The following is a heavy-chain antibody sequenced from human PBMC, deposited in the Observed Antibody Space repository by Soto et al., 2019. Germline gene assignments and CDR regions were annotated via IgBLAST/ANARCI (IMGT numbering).Heavy chain of an antibody. CDR3: ARKSGNAFDI. D-gene: IGHD1-1*01. J-gene: IGHJ3*02. CDR2: MNDRGSS. Sequence: QVELQQWGAGLLKPSETLSLTCAVYGGSFSGYYWNWIRQPPGKGLERIGEMNDRGSSNYNPSLKSRVTISVDLSKNQVSLKLSSVTAADTAVYYCARKSGNAFDIWGQGTVVTVSS. V-gene: IGHV4-34*01. CDR1: GGSFSGYY.